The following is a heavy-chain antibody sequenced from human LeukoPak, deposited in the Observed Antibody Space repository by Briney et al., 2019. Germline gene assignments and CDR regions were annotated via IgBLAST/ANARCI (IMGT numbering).Heavy chain of an antibody. V-gene: IGHV4-4*02. CDR3: ARGALTGYSSSWYNAGNWYFDL. CDR2: IYHSGST. J-gene: IGHJ2*01. D-gene: IGHD6-13*01. Sequence: SGTLSLTCAVSGGSISSSNWWSWVRQPPGKGLEWIGEIYHSGSTNYNPSLKSRVTISVDKSKNQFSLKLSSVTAADTAVYYCARGALTGYSSSWYNAGNWYFDLWGRGTLVTVSS. CDR1: GGSISSSNW.